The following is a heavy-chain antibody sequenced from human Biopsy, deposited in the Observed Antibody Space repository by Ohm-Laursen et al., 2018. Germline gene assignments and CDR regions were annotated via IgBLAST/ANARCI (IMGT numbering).Heavy chain of an antibody. D-gene: IGHD1-26*01. CDR1: GYFFSSYG. J-gene: IGHJ4*02. CDR2: VSGYNGNT. Sequence: SVKVSCKTSGYFFSSYGLNWVRQAPGQGLEWMGRVSGYNGNTNCAQKFQGRVTMTIDSSASTAYLELRSLRSDDTAFYYCVRGTGSQYFDYWGQGTLVTVSS. V-gene: IGHV1-18*01. CDR3: VRGTGSQYFDY.